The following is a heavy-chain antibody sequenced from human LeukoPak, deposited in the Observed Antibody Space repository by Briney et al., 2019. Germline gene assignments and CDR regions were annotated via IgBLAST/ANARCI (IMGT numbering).Heavy chain of an antibody. D-gene: IGHD3-22*01. CDR3: ARHHRITMIVVEAFDI. J-gene: IGHJ3*02. Sequence: SETLSLTCAVYGGSFSAYYWSWIRQPPGKGLEWIGEVNHSGSTNYNPSLKSRVTISVDTSKNQFSLKLSSVTAADTAVYYCARHHRITMIVVEAFDIWGQGTMVTVSS. CDR2: VNHSGST. CDR1: GGSFSAYY. V-gene: IGHV4-34*01.